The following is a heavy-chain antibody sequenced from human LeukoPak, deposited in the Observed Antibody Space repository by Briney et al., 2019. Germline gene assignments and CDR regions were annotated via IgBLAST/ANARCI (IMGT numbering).Heavy chain of an antibody. Sequence: PSETLSLTCTVSGGSISSYYWSWIRQPPGKGLEWIGYIYYSGSTNYNPSLKSRVTISVDTSKNQFSLKLSSVTAADTAVYYCARLYLDYDFWSGYHRFDYWGQGTLVTVSS. V-gene: IGHV4-59*01. J-gene: IGHJ4*02. CDR3: ARLYLDYDFWSGYHRFDY. CDR2: IYYSGST. CDR1: GGSISSYY. D-gene: IGHD3-3*01.